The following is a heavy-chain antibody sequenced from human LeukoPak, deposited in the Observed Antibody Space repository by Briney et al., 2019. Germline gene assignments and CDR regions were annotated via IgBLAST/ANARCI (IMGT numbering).Heavy chain of an antibody. J-gene: IGHJ4*02. CDR2: ISAYNGNT. CDR3: ARDRRGYSYGPRVTFDY. V-gene: IGHV1-18*01. Sequence: ASVKVSCKASGYTFTSYGISWVRQAPGQGLEWMGWISAYNGNTNYAQKLQGRVTMTIDTSTSTAYMELRSLRSDDTAVYYCARDRRGYSYGPRVTFDYWGQGTLVTVSS. CDR1: GYTFTSYG. D-gene: IGHD5-18*01.